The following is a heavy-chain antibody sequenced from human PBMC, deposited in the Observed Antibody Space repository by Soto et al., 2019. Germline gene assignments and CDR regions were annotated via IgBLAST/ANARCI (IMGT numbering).Heavy chain of an antibody. J-gene: IGHJ4*02. CDR3: AHKGPEDWPLDY. D-gene: IGHD3-9*01. CDR2: IYWDDSK. Sequence: QITLKESGPTLVRPTQTLTLTCAFSGFSLSTSGVGVGWIRQPPGKALEWLAVIYWDDSKHYSPSLRSRLTITKDTSKNQVLLTMTNMDPMDPGTYYCAHKGPEDWPLDYWGQGTLVTVSS. V-gene: IGHV2-5*02. CDR1: GFSLSTSGVG.